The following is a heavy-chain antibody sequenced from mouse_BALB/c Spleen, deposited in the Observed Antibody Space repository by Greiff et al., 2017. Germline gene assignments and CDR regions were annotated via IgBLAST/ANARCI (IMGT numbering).Heavy chain of an antibody. D-gene: IGHD2-4*01. CDR1: GFSLSTSGMG. CDR2: IYWDDDK. V-gene: IGHV8-12*01. Sequence: QVTLKVCGPGILQPSQTLSLTCSFSGFSLSTSGMGVSWIRQPSGKGLEWLAHIYWDDDKRYNPSLKSRLTISKDTSSNQVFLKITSVDTADTATYYCARRPPYDYDDLYAMDYWGQGTSVTVSS. CDR3: ARRPPYDYDDLYAMDY. J-gene: IGHJ4*01.